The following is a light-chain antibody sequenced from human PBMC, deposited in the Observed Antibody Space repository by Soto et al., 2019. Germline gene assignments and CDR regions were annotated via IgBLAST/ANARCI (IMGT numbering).Light chain of an antibody. J-gene: IGLJ2*01. Sequence: QAVVTQEPSLTVSPGGTVTLTCGSSTGAVTSNHHPYWFQQKAGQAPRTLIYDTSNKHSWTPARFSGSLLGDKAALTLSGAQPEDEAQYYCELSYNAARVFGGGTKGTVL. CDR1: TGAVTSNHH. CDR3: ELSYNAARV. V-gene: IGLV7-46*01. CDR2: DTS.